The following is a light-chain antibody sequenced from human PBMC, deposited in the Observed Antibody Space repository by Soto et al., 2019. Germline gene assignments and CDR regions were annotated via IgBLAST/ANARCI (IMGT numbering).Light chain of an antibody. CDR2: EGS. CDR1: SSDVGSYNL. Sequence: QSALTQPASVSGSPGQSITISCTGTSSDVGSYNLVSWYQQHPGKAPKLMIYEGSKRPSGVSNRFSGSKSGNTASLTISGLQAEDEADYYCSSYTSSSTVVFGTGTKLTVL. J-gene: IGLJ1*01. CDR3: SSYTSSSTVV. V-gene: IGLV2-14*02.